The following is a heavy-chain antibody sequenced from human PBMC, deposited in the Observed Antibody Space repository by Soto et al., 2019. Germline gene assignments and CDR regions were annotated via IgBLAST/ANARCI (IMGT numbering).Heavy chain of an antibody. D-gene: IGHD3-10*01. CDR2: INAGNGNT. V-gene: IGHV1-3*01. CDR1: GYTFTRYA. J-gene: IGHJ4*02. CDR3: ARGPFYYGSGSPAFDY. Sequence: ASVKVSCKASGYTFTRYAIHWVRQAPGQRPEWMAWINAGNGNTYYSQKLQGRVTITRDTSASTAYMDLSSLISEDTAVYYCARGPFYYGSGSPAFDYWGQGTLVTVSS.